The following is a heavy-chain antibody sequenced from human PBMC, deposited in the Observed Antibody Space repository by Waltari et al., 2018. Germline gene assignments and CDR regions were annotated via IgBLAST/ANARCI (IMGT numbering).Heavy chain of an antibody. CDR2: IYYSGST. CDR3: ARIATVTTYFDL. D-gene: IGHD4-17*01. J-gene: IGHJ2*01. V-gene: IGHV4-39*07. Sequence: QLQLQESGPGLVKPSETLSLTCTVSGTSISSTGYYLGWIRQPPGKGLEWIGSIYYSGSTYYNPSLKSRVTISVDTSKNQFSLKLSSVTAADTAVYYCARIATVTTYFDLWGRGTLVPVSS. CDR1: GTSISSTGYY.